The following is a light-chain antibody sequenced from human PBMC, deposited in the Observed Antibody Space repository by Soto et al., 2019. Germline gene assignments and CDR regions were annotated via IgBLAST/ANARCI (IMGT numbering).Light chain of an antibody. J-gene: IGKJ1*01. CDR2: AAS. CDR1: QGISNW. Sequence: DIQMTQSPSSLSASVGDRVTIICRASQGISNWLAWYQQKPGQVPKLLIYAASTLQPGVPSRFSGSGSGTDFTLTISSLQPEDVATYYCQKYNSAPWTFGQGTKVEIK. V-gene: IGKV1-27*01. CDR3: QKYNSAPWT.